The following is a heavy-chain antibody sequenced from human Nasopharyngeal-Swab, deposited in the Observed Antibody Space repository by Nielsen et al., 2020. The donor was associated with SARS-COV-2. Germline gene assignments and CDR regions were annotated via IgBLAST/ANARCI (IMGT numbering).Heavy chain of an antibody. CDR1: GYTFTDYY. CDR3: ARDNFYNSSGYYSPDY. Sequence: ASVKVSCKASGYTFTDYYMQWVRQAPGQGLEWMGRSNPNRGGTNYAQKFQGRVTMTRDTSISTAYMELSRLRSGDTAVYYRARDNFYNSSGYYSPDYWGQGTLVTVSS. CDR2: SNPNRGGT. J-gene: IGHJ4*02. V-gene: IGHV1-2*06. D-gene: IGHD3-22*01.